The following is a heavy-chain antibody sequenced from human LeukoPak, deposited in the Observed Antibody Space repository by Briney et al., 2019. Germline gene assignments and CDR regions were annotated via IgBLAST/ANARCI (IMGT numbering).Heavy chain of an antibody. CDR3: AMGGSYYDSTLGAFDI. V-gene: IGHV1-69*04. D-gene: IGHD3-22*01. J-gene: IGHJ3*02. Sequence: SVKVSCKASGYTFTSYGISWVRQAPGQGLEWMGRIIPILGIANYAQKFQGRVTITADKSTSTAYMELSSLRSEDTAVYYCAMGGSYYDSTLGAFDIWGQGTMVTVSS. CDR1: GYTFTSYG. CDR2: IIPILGIA.